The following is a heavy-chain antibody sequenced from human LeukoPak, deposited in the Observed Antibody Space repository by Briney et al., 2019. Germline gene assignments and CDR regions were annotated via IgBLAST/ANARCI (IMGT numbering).Heavy chain of an antibody. CDR3: ARASSGWSKGSFDY. J-gene: IGHJ4*02. CDR1: GGSISNFY. CDR2: MYYTGST. Sequence: SETLFLTCTVSGGSISNFYWSWIRQSPGQGLEWIGYMYYTGSTNYNPSLKSRVTMSVDTSKNQFSLKVNSVTAADTAVYYCARASSGWSKGSFDYWGQGTLVTVSS. D-gene: IGHD6-19*01. V-gene: IGHV4-59*01.